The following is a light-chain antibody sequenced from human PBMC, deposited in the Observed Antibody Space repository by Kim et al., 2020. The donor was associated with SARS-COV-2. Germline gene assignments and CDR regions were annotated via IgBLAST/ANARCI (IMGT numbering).Light chain of an antibody. J-gene: IGLJ2*01. CDR2: GKN. CDR1: SHRSYY. V-gene: IGLV3-19*01. CDR3: NSRDSSGNRV. Sequence: VSWGQTVRITCQGDSHRSYYASSYQQTPGLAPVLVIYGKNNRPSGIPDRFSGSSSGNTASLTITGARAEDEADYYCNSRDSSGNRVFGGGTQLTVL.